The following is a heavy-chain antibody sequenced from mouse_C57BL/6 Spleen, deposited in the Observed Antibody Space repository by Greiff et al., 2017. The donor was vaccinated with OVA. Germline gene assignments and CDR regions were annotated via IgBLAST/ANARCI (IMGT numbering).Heavy chain of an antibody. CDR2: IDPENGDT. J-gene: IGHJ4*01. CDR3: TTGKAIYDCYLYALDY. V-gene: IGHV14-4*01. Sequence: VQLQQSGAELVRPGASVKLSCTASGFNIKDDYMHWVKQRPEQGLEWIGWIDPENGDTEYASKFQGKATITADTSSNTAYLQLSSLTSEDTAVYLFTTGKAIYDCYLYALDYWGQGTSVTVSS. D-gene: IGHD2-3*01. CDR1: GFNIKDDY.